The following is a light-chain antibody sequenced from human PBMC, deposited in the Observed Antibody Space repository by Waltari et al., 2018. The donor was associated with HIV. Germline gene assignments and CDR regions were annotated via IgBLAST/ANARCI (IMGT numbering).Light chain of an antibody. Sequence: QSVLTQPPSASGTPGQRVTISCSGSSSNIGYNYVYWYQQLPGTAPKLPIYRNNQRPSGVPDRFSGSKSGTSASLAISGLRSEDEADYYCAAWDDSLSGWVFGGGTKLTVL. CDR1: SSNIGYNY. V-gene: IGLV1-47*01. CDR3: AAWDDSLSGWV. J-gene: IGLJ3*02. CDR2: RNN.